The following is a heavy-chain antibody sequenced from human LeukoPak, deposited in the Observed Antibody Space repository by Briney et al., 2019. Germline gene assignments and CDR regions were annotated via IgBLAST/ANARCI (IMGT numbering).Heavy chain of an antibody. CDR1: GFTSSNYN. J-gene: IGHJ4*02. CDR3: ARVPLYDRSGYYFDY. V-gene: IGHV3-48*02. Sequence: PGGSLRLSCAASGFTSSNYNMNWVRQAPGKGLEWVSYISTSGRAIFYADSVKGRFTISRHNAKISLFLQMNSLRDEDTAVYYCARVPLYDRSGYYFDYWGLGTLVTVSS. CDR2: ISTSGRAI. D-gene: IGHD3-22*01.